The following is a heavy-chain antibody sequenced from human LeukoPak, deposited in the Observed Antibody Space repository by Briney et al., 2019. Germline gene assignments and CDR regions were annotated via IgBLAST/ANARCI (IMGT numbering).Heavy chain of an antibody. CDR2: IRSKTHSYAT. Sequence: GGSLRLSCATSGFTFSGSAIHWVRQASGKGLEWVGRIRSKTHSYATAYAASPKGGFTISRDDSKNTAYLQMTSLKTEDTALYYCTIPAGAMTTVTTGDYWGQGTLVTVSS. J-gene: IGHJ4*02. CDR3: TIPAGAMTTVTTGDY. CDR1: GFTFSGSA. D-gene: IGHD4-17*01. V-gene: IGHV3-73*01.